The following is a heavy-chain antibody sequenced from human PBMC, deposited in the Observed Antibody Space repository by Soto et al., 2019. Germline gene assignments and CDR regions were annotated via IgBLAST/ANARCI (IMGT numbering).Heavy chain of an antibody. D-gene: IGHD5-12*01. CDR1: GGSISSGGYF. Sequence: QVQLQESGPGLVKPSQTLSLTCTVSGGSISSGGYFWSWIRQHPGKGLEWIGYIYYSGITQYNPSLKSRITISLDTSKNQFSLKLSSVTAADTAVYYCAREARRREGYNLGIWGQGTLVTVSS. CDR2: IYYSGIT. J-gene: IGHJ3*02. V-gene: IGHV4-31*03. CDR3: AREARRREGYNLGI.